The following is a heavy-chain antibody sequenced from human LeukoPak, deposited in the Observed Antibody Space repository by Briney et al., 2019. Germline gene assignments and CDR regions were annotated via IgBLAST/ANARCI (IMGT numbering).Heavy chain of an antibody. J-gene: IGHJ6*02. V-gene: IGHV3-7*01. Sequence: SGGSLRLSCAASGFTFSSYWMSWVRQAPGKGLEWVANIKQDGSEKYYVDSVKGRFTISRDNAKNPLYLQMNSLRAGDTAVYYCARDFNILLWFGESTYGMDVWGQGTTVTVSS. D-gene: IGHD3-10*01. CDR1: GFTFSSYW. CDR3: ARDFNILLWFGESTYGMDV. CDR2: IKQDGSEK.